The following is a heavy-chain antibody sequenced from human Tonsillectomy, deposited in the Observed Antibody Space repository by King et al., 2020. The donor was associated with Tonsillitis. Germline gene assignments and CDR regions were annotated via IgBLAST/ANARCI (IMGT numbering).Heavy chain of an antibody. D-gene: IGHD5-24*01. J-gene: IGHJ6*02. Sequence: QLQESGPGLVKPSETLSLTCTVSGGSFSRNNYYWGWIRQPPGKGLEWIGSSFYRGSTYYNPSLKSRVTISVDTSKNQFSLELSSVTAADTAVYYCARLQDGYNQYYYYTMDVWGQGTTVTVSS. CDR3: ARLQDGYNQYYYYTMDV. CDR2: SFYRGST. CDR1: GGSFSRNNYY. V-gene: IGHV4-39*07.